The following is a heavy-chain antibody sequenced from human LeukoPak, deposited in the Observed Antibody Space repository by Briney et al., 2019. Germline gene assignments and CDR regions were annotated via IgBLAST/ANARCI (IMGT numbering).Heavy chain of an antibody. CDR3: AREGYYSDSSGYYKQHDY. D-gene: IGHD3-22*01. CDR1: GFTVSSKD. J-gene: IGHJ4*02. V-gene: IGHV3-66*01. Sequence: GGSLSLSCAAPGFTVSSKDLSWFGQAPGKGLEWVSLFYSGRGTYYADSVKGRFIISRDNSKNTLYLQMNSLRAEDTAVYYCAREGYYSDSSGYYKQHDYWGQGTLVTVSS. CDR2: FYSGRGT.